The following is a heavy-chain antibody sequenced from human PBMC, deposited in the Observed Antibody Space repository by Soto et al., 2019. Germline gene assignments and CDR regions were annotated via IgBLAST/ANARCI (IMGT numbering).Heavy chain of an antibody. CDR1: GGSFSGYY. J-gene: IGHJ5*02. CDR3: ARRYCTNGVCYFRESRGRDRRIWFDP. V-gene: IGHV4-34*01. D-gene: IGHD2-8*01. CDR2: INHSGST. Sequence: PSETLSLTCAVYGGSFSGYYWSWIRQPPGKGLEWIGEINHSGSTNYNPSLKSRVTISVDTSKNQFSLKLSSVTAADTAVYYCARRYCTNGVCYFRESRGRDRRIWFDPWGQGNLVTVSS.